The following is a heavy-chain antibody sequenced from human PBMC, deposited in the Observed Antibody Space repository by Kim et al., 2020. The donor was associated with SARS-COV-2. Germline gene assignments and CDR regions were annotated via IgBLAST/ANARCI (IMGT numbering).Heavy chain of an antibody. CDR3: ARDRIVATGGYGMDV. D-gene: IGHD5-12*01. V-gene: IGHV1-46*01. J-gene: IGHJ6*02. Sequence: QKFQGRVTMTRDTSTSTVYMELSSLRSEDTAVYYCARDRIVATGGYGMDVWGQGTTVTVSS.